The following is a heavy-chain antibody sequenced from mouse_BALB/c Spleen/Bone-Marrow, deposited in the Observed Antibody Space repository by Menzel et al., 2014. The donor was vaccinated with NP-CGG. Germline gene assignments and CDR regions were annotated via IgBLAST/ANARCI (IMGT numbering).Heavy chain of an antibody. CDR3: ASYYYGSSLFAY. Sequence: VQLQQPGAELVKPGASVKLSCTASGFNIKDTYMHWVKQRPEQGLEWIGRIDPAYGNTKYDPKFQGKATITADTSSNTAYLQLSSLTSEDTAVYYCASYYYGSSLFAYWGQGTLVTVSA. J-gene: IGHJ3*01. V-gene: IGHV14-3*02. D-gene: IGHD1-1*01. CDR1: GFNIKDTY. CDR2: IDPAYGNT.